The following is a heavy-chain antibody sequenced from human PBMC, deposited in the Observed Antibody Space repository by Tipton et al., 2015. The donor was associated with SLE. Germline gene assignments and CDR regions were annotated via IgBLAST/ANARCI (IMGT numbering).Heavy chain of an antibody. V-gene: IGHV4-34*01. Sequence: TLSLTCAVYGGSFSGYSWSWIRQTPGKGLEWIGEINHGGSTNYNPSLKTRVTMSVDTSKKQFSLKLGSVTAADTAVYYCARSEEEGYFYYYMDVWGKGTTVTVSS. CDR2: INHGGST. CDR3: ARSEEEGYFYYYMDV. CDR1: GGSFSGYS. D-gene: IGHD1-14*01. J-gene: IGHJ6*03.